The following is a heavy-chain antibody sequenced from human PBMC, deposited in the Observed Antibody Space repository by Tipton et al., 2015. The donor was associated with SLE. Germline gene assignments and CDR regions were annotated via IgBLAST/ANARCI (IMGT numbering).Heavy chain of an antibody. J-gene: IGHJ4*02. Sequence: TLSLTCTVSGGSISSSSYYWSWIRQPPGKGLEWIGEINHSGSTNYNPSLKSRVTISVDTSKNQFSLKLSSVTAADTAVYYCARAGPEANSFDYWGQGTLVTVSS. D-gene: IGHD4/OR15-4a*01. CDR2: INHSGST. CDR3: ARAGPEANSFDY. V-gene: IGHV4-39*07. CDR1: GGSISSSSYY.